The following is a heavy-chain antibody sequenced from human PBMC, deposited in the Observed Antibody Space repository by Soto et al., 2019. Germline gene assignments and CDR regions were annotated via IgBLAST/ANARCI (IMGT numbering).Heavy chain of an antibody. V-gene: IGHV3-30-3*01. CDR3: ARDPGIAARLFFDY. J-gene: IGHJ4*02. Sequence: QVQLVESGGGVVQPGRSLRLSCAASGFTFSSYAMHWVRQAPGKGLEWVAVISYDGSNKYYADSVKGRFTISRDNSKNTLYRQMNSLRAEDTAVYYCARDPGIAARLFFDYWGQGTLVTVSS. D-gene: IGHD6-6*01. CDR2: ISYDGSNK. CDR1: GFTFSSYA.